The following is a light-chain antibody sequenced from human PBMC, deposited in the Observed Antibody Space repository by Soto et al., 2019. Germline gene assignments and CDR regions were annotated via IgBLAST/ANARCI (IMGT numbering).Light chain of an antibody. Sequence: EIVLTQYPDTVSLSPGERATLSCRASQSIGNNYLAWYQQKPGQAPRLLIYDASSRATGIPDRFTGSGSGTDFALTISSLEPEDFAVYYCQQCAYSPRTFGQGTKVEVK. CDR3: QQCAYSPRT. CDR2: DAS. J-gene: IGKJ1*01. CDR1: QSIGNNY. V-gene: IGKV3-20*01.